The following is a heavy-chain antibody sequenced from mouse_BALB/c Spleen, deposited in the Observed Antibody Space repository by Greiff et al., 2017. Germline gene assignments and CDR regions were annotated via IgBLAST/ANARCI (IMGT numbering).Heavy chain of an antibody. D-gene: IGHD2-1*01. CDR3: ARDGNSRFAY. J-gene: IGHJ3*01. CDR1: GFSLTSYG. Sequence: VKLMESGPGLVAPSQSLSITCTVSGFSLTSYGVHWVRQPPGKGLEWLGVIWAGGSTNYNSALMSRLSISKDNSKSQVFLKMNSLQTDDTAMYYCARDGNSRFAYWGQGTLVTVSA. CDR2: IWAGGST. V-gene: IGHV2-9*02.